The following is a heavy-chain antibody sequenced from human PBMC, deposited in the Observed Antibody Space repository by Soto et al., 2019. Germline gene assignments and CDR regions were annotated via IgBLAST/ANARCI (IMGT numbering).Heavy chain of an antibody. CDR1: GFTFSSYS. Sequence: EVQLVESGGGLVKPGGSLRLSCAASGFTFSSYSMNWVRQAPGKGLEWVSSISSSSSYIYYADSVKGRFTISRDNAKNSLYLQMNSLRAEDTAVYYCARDEKYSNYTYYMDVWGKGTTVTVSS. J-gene: IGHJ6*03. V-gene: IGHV3-21*01. CDR3: ARDEKYSNYTYYMDV. D-gene: IGHD4-4*01. CDR2: ISSSSSYI.